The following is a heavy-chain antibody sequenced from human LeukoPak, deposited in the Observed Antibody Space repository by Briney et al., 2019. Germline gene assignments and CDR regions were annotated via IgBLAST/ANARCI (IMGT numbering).Heavy chain of an antibody. CDR1: GFTFSSYA. J-gene: IGHJ2*01. Sequence: PGGSLRLSCAASGFTFSSYAMHWVRQAPGKGLEWVAVISYDGSNKYYANSVKGRFTISRDNSKNTLYLQMNSLRAEDTAVYYCARDASAFWSGYLNWYFDLWGRGTLVTVSS. CDR3: ARDASAFWSGYLNWYFDL. V-gene: IGHV3-30-3*01. D-gene: IGHD3-3*01. CDR2: ISYDGSNK.